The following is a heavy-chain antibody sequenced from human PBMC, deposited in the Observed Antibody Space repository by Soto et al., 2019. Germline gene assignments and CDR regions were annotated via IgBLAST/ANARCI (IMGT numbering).Heavy chain of an antibody. Sequence: GGSLRLSCAASGFTFSSYAMHWVRQAPGKGLEWVAVISYDGSNKYYADSVKGLFTSSRDNSKNTLYLQMNSLRAEDTAVYYCARDLRIQLWFGLGYYYYYGMDVWGQGTTVTVSS. D-gene: IGHD5-18*01. J-gene: IGHJ6*02. CDR3: ARDLRIQLWFGLGYYYYYGMDV. CDR1: GFTFSSYA. V-gene: IGHV3-30-3*01. CDR2: ISYDGSNK.